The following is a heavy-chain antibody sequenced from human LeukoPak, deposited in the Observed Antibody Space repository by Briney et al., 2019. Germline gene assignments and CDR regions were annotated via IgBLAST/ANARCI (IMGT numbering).Heavy chain of an antibody. CDR1: GFTFSSYG. V-gene: IGHV3-23*01. CDR3: AKRVPYTSSSVYFDY. Sequence: GGSLRLSCAASGFTFSSYGVSWVRQAPGKGLEWVSSISDDGRSTYYADSVKGRFTISKDNSKNTMYLQMNNLRAEDTAIYYCAKRVPYTSSSVYFDYWGQGTLVTVSS. J-gene: IGHJ4*02. D-gene: IGHD6-6*01. CDR2: ISDDGRST.